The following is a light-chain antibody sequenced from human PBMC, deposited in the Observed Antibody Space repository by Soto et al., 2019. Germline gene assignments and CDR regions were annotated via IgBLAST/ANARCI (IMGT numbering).Light chain of an antibody. CDR3: QDYGTSAPFT. J-gene: IGKJ3*01. Sequence: EILLTQSPATLSLSPGERATLSCRASQSVGTYLAWYQQKPGQAPRLLIYDASNRATCIPARFSGSGSGTDFTLTISGLEPDDFAVYYCQDYGTSAPFTFGHGTKVEIK. V-gene: IGKV3-11*01. CDR2: DAS. CDR1: QSVGTY.